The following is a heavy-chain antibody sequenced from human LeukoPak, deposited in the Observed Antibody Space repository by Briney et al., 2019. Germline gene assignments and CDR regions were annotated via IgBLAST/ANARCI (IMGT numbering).Heavy chain of an antibody. CDR3: AKDPSANWFDP. CDR2: ISSSSSYI. V-gene: IGHV3-21*04. D-gene: IGHD2-2*01. Sequence: GGSLRLSWAASGFTFSSYSMTWVRQAPGKGLEWVSSISSSSSYIYYADSVKGRFTISRDNSKNTLYLQMNSLRAEDTAVYYCAKDPSANWFDPWGQGTLVTVSS. J-gene: IGHJ5*02. CDR1: GFTFSSYS.